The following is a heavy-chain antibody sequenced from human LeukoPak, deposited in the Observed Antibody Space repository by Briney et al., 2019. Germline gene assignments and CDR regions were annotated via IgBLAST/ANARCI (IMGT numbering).Heavy chain of an antibody. D-gene: IGHD2-21*02. Sequence: PGGSLRLSCAASGFTFSDYDMHWVRQATGKGLEWVSAIGTAGDTYYTGSVKGRFTISRENAKNSLYLQMNSLRAGDTAVYYCARSCGSDCYHKVPADYWGQGTLVTVSS. CDR3: ARSCGSDCYHKVPADY. J-gene: IGHJ4*02. V-gene: IGHV3-13*01. CDR2: IGTAGDT. CDR1: GFTFSDYD.